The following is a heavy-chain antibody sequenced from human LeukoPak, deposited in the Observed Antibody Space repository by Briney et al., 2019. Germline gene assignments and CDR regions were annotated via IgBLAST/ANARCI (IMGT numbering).Heavy chain of an antibody. Sequence: GGSLRLSCAASGFTFSSYWMSWVRQAPGKGLEWVANIKQDGSEKYYVDSVKGRFTISRDNAKNSLYLQMNSLRAEDTAVYYCARDFKFYDFWSGYYTAYYFDYWGQGTLVTASS. CDR3: ARDFKFYDFWSGYYTAYYFDY. CDR1: GFTFSSYW. J-gene: IGHJ4*02. D-gene: IGHD3-3*01. CDR2: IKQDGSEK. V-gene: IGHV3-7*01.